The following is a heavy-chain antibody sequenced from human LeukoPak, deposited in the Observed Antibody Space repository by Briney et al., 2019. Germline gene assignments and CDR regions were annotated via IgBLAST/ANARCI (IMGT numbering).Heavy chain of an antibody. CDR1: GYSFTSYW. D-gene: IGHD4-11*01. J-gene: IGHJ3*02. Sequence: PGGSLRLSCKGSGYSFTSYWIGWVRQMPGRGLEWMGIIYPGDSDTRYSPSFQGQVTISADESISTAYLQWSSLKASDTAMYYCARRLRITVTTRAFDIWVQGTMVTVSS. CDR3: ARRLRITVTTRAFDI. V-gene: IGHV5-51*01. CDR2: IYPGDSDT.